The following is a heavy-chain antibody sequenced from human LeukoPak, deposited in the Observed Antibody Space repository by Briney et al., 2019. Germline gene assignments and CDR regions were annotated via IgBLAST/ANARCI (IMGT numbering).Heavy chain of an antibody. D-gene: IGHD5-18*01. Sequence: GGSLRLSCAASGFTFSSYEMNWVRQAPGKGLEWVSSISSSSSYIYYADSVKGRFTISRDNAKNSLYLQMNSLRAEDTAVYYCARVDTAMDFDYWGQGTLDTVSS. CDR3: ARVDTAMDFDY. CDR1: GFTFSSYE. CDR2: ISSSSSYI. V-gene: IGHV3-21*01. J-gene: IGHJ4*02.